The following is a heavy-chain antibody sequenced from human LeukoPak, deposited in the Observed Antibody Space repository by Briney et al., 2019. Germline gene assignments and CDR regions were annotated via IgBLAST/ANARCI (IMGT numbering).Heavy chain of an antibody. D-gene: IGHD6-19*01. Sequence: GGSLRLSCVASGFTLGVYWMTWVRQGPGKGLECVANINQDGSEKNYVDSVKGRFSVSRDHAKNSLFLHINSLRVEDTTIYYCAREIPVAGKRSWFDPWGQGTLVTVSS. V-gene: IGHV3-7*04. J-gene: IGHJ5*02. CDR2: INQDGSEK. CDR1: GFTLGVYW. CDR3: AREIPVAGKRSWFDP.